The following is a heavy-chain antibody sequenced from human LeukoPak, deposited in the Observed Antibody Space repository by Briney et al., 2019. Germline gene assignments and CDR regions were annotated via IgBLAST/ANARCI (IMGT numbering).Heavy chain of an antibody. V-gene: IGHV3-30-3*01. J-gene: IGHJ3*02. CDR1: GFTFSSYA. Sequence: GGSQRLSCAASGFTFSSYAMHWVRQAPGKGLEWVAVISYDGSNKYYADSVKGRFTISRDNSKNTLYLQMNSLRAEDTALYHCARAGSYGAFDIWGQGTMVTVSS. CDR3: ARAGSYGAFDI. CDR2: ISYDGSNK. D-gene: IGHD1-26*01.